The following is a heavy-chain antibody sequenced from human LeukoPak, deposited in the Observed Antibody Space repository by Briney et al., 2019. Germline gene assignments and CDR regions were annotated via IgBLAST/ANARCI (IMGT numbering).Heavy chain of an antibody. V-gene: IGHV3-30*04. CDR1: GFTFSSYA. CDR2: ISYDGSNK. D-gene: IGHD3-22*01. Sequence: GGSLRLSCAASGFTFSSYAMHWVRQAPGKGLEWVAVISYDGSNKYYADSVKGRFTISRDNSKNTLYLQMNSLRAEDTAVYYCAKIPWYYDSSGYSLDYWGQGTLVTVSS. CDR3: AKIPWYYDSSGYSLDY. J-gene: IGHJ4*02.